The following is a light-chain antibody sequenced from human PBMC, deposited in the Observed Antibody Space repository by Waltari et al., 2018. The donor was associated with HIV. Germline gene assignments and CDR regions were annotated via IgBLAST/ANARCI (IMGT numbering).Light chain of an antibody. CDR3: QQYNDWPLT. CDR2: GSS. J-gene: IGKJ4*01. CDR1: QSVSNN. V-gene: IGKV3-15*01. Sequence: EIVMTQSPATRSVSPGDRVTLSCRARQSVSNNLAWYQKKPGQSPRLLIYGSSTRATGIPVTFSGRGSGTEFTLTISSLQSEDFAIYYCQQYNDWPLTFGGGTKVDI.